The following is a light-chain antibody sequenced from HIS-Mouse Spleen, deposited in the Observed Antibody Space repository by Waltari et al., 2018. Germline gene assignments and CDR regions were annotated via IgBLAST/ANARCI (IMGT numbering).Light chain of an antibody. J-gene: IGLJ2*01. CDR2: EVS. CDR1: SSDVGGYNY. CDR3: SSYAGSNNLV. V-gene: IGLV2-8*01. Sequence: QSALTQPPSASGSPGQSVTISCTGTSSDVGGYNYVSWYQQHPGKAPKLMIYEVSNSPSGVPDRFSGSKSGNTASLTVSGLQAEDEADYYCSSYAGSNNLVFGGGTKLTVL.